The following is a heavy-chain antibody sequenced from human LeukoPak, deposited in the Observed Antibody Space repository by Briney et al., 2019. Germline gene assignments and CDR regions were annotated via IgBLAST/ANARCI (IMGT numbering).Heavy chain of an antibody. CDR2: IYYSGGT. J-gene: IGHJ4*02. CDR1: GDSISSSSYY. V-gene: IGHV4-39*01. Sequence: PSETLSLTCTVSGDSISSSSYYWGWIRQPPGKGREWIGSIYYSGGTYYNPSLKSRVTISVDTSKNQFSLKLTSVTAADAAVYYCARGSTVTKFNSWGPGTLVTVSS. CDR3: ARGSTVTKFNS. D-gene: IGHD4-17*01.